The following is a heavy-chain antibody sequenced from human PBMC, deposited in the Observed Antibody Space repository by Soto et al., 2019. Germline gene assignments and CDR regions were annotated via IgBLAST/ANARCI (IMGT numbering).Heavy chain of an antibody. CDR3: ARGRGHYYGSGSYYRAYYYYGMDV. CDR2: INHSGSP. CDR1: TGSIFSHSYY. J-gene: IGHJ6*02. Sequence: SETLSLTCNVSTGSIFSHSYYWAWIRQPPGKGLEWIGTINHSGSPYHNPSLKSRVTISVDSSKNQFSLKLSSVTAADTAVYYCARGRGHYYGSGSYYRAYYYYGMDVWGQGTTVTVSS. V-gene: IGHV4-39*01. D-gene: IGHD3-10*01.